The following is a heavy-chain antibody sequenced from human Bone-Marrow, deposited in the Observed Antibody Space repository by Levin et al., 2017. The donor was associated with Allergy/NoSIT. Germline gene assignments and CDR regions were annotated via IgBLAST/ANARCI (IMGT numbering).Heavy chain of an antibody. CDR1: GDSVSSNSAV. V-gene: IGHV6-1*01. CDR2: TYYRSKWYN. J-gene: IGHJ4*02. D-gene: IGHD6-13*01. Sequence: SQTLSLPCAISGDSVSSNSAVWHWIRQSPSRGLEWLVRTYYRSKWYNDYAVSVKSRITVSPDTSKNQFSLQLNSVTPEDTAVYYCARGGAAAGFDYWGQGTLVTVSS. CDR3: ARGGAAAGFDY.